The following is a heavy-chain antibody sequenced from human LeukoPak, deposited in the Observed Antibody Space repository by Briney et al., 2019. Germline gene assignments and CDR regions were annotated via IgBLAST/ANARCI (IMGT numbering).Heavy chain of an antibody. CDR2: ISYDGSNK. Sequence: PGRSLRLSCAASGFTFSSYGMHWVRQAPGKGLEWVAVISYDGSNKYYADSVKGRFTISRDNSKNTLYLQMNSLRAEDTAVYYCAKALPRLGAFDIWGQGTMVTVSS. CDR1: GFTFSSYG. J-gene: IGHJ3*02. D-gene: IGHD3-16*01. CDR3: AKALPRLGAFDI. V-gene: IGHV3-30*19.